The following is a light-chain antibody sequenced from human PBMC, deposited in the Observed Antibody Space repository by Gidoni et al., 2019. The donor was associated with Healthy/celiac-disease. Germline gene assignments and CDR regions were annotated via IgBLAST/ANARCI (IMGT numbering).Light chain of an antibody. Sequence: DIQMTQSPSSLSASVGDRVTITCRASQGIRSYLNWYQQKPGKATKLLSYAASILQSGVPSRFSGSGSATDFTLTISSLPPEDFATYYCQQSYSTLWTFGQGTKVEIK. J-gene: IGKJ1*01. CDR1: QGIRSY. CDR3: QQSYSTLWT. V-gene: IGKV1-39*01. CDR2: AAS.